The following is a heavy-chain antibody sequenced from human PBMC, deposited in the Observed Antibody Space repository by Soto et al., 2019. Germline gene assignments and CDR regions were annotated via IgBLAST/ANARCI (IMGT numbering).Heavy chain of an antibody. J-gene: IGHJ5*02. Sequence: QVQLVQSGAEVKKPGASEKVSCKASGYTFTSYGITWVRQAPGQGLEWMGWINTYNGNTNYAQKLQGRVTMTTDTSTSTAYMELRSLRSDDTAVYYCAREPAAGDWFDPWGQGTLVTVSS. CDR3: AREPAAGDWFDP. D-gene: IGHD6-13*01. CDR1: GYTFTSYG. V-gene: IGHV1-18*01. CDR2: INTYNGNT.